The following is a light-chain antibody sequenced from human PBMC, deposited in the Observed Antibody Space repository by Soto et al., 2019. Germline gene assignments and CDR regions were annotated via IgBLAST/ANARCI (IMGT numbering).Light chain of an antibody. CDR1: SRDVGGYSF. CDR3: SSYAGSDNAMV. CDR2: EVT. V-gene: IGLV2-8*01. Sequence: QSALTQPPSASGSPGQSVTISCTGTSRDVGGYSFVSWYQQHPGKAPRVLIYEVTQRPSGVPERFSGSKSANTASLTVSGLQAEDEADYYCSSYAGSDNAMVFGGGTKVTVL. J-gene: IGLJ2*01.